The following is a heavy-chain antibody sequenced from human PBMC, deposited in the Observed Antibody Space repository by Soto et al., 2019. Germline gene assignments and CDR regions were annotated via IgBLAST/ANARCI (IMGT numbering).Heavy chain of an antibody. CDR1: GFPFTGYA. J-gene: IGHJ4*02. CDR2: ISGHGDAT. V-gene: IGHV3-23*01. Sequence: LRLSCAASGFPFTGYAMSWVRQAPGKGLEWVSAISGHGDATFYADSVKGRFTISRDNSKNTLYLHMNSLRAEDTALYYCANSRVSMVRGLIIIPNYWGQGTLVTVSS. D-gene: IGHD3-10*01. CDR3: ANSRVSMVRGLIIIPNY.